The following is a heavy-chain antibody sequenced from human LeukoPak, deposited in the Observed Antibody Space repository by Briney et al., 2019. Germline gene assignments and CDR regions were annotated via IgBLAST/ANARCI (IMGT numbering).Heavy chain of an antibody. Sequence: PSETLSLTCTVSGGSISSNKYYWGWIRQPPGKGLEWIGTIYYSGSTYYNPSLKSRVTISVDTSKNQFSLKLSSVTAADTAVYYCARHMGQQLVRTYYFDYWGQGTLVTVSS. CDR1: GGSISSNKYY. CDR3: ARHMGQQLVRTYYFDY. CDR2: IYYSGST. V-gene: IGHV4-39*01. D-gene: IGHD6-13*01. J-gene: IGHJ4*02.